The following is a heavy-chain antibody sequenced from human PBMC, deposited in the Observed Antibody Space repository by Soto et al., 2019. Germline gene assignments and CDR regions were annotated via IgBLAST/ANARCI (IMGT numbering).Heavy chain of an antibody. Sequence: QITLKESGPALVKPTQTLTLTCTFSGFSLTTRGVGVGWIRQPPGKALGCLALIYWDDDKPYSPSLQSRLSITKDTPKNPVVLTMTNVDPVDTATYYCAHIPNYYPCAWFDPWGQGTLVSVSS. V-gene: IGHV2-5*02. CDR2: IYWDDDK. D-gene: IGHD3-10*01. CDR3: AHIPNYYPCAWFDP. J-gene: IGHJ5*02. CDR1: GFSLTTRGVG.